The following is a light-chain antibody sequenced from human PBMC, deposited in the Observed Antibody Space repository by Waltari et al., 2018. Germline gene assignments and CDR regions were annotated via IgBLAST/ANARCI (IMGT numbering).Light chain of an antibody. V-gene: IGLV2-23*02. CDR2: EVN. CDR1: SSDIGSYNL. CDR3: CSYAGDSTYV. J-gene: IGLJ1*01. Sequence: QSALTQPASVSGSPGQSITISCTGTSSDIGSYNLVSWYQQHPGKAPNLIIYEVNRRPSGVSDRFYASKSVNTASLTISGLQADDEADYYCCSYAGDSTYVFGTGAKVTVL.